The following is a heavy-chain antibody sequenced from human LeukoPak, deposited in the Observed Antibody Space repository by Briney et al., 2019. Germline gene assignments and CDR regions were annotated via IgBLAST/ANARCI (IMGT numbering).Heavy chain of an antibody. CDR3: ARDASALY. CDR2: IKPDGSEK. V-gene: IGHV3-7*01. J-gene: IGHJ4*02. Sequence: SGGSLRLSCAASGLIFSKYWMTWVRQAPGKGLEWVASIKPDGSEKHYLDSVKGRFTISRDNARDSLYLQMNSLRDDDTSVYFCARDASALYWGRGTLVTVSS. D-gene: IGHD6-19*01. CDR1: GLIFSKYW.